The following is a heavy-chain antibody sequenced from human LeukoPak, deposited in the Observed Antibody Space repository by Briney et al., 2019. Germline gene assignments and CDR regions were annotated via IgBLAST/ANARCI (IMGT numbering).Heavy chain of an antibody. CDR2: IYPGDSDT. J-gene: IGHJ4*02. CDR3: ARQRASVGATIDY. V-gene: IGHV5-51*01. Sequence: GESLKISCKGSGYSFTSYWIGWVRQMPGEGLEWMGIIYPGDSDTRYSPSFQGQVTISADKSISTAYLQWSSLKASDTAMYYCARQRASVGATIDYWGQGTLVTVSS. CDR1: GYSFTSYW. D-gene: IGHD1-26*01.